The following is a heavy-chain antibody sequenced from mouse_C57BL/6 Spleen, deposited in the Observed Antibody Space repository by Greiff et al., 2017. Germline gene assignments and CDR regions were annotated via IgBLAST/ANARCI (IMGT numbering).Heavy chain of an antibody. J-gene: IGHJ4*01. CDR1: GFTFSDYG. CDR2: ISSGSSTI. V-gene: IGHV5-17*01. Sequence: EVQLQQSGGGLVKPGGSLKLSCAASGFTFSDYGMHWVRQAPEKGLEWVAYISSGSSTIYYADTVKGRFTISRDNAKNTLFLQMTSLRSEDTAMYYCARPGGYYGSSYNYAMDYWGQGTSVTVSS. D-gene: IGHD1-1*01. CDR3: ARPGGYYGSSYNYAMDY.